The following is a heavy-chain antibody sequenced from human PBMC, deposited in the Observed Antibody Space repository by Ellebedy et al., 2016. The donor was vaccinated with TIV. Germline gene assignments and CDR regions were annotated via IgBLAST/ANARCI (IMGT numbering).Heavy chain of an antibody. CDR1: GFTFSSYS. CDR2: ISSSSSYI. CDR3: ASGRGLTY. V-gene: IGHV3-21*04. D-gene: IGHD1-26*01. Sequence: GGSLRLXXAASGFTFSSYSMNWVRQAPGKGLEWVSSISSSSSYIYYADSVKGRFTISRDNAKNSLYLQMNSLRAEDTAVYYCASGRGLTYWGQGTLVTVSS. J-gene: IGHJ4*02.